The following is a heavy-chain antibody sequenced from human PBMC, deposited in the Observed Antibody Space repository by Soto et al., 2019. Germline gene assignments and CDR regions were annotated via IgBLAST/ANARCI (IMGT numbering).Heavy chain of an antibody. CDR3: ARDRRIAVAGGINWFDP. CDR2: IYTSGST. V-gene: IGHV4-4*07. Sequence: NPSETLSLTCTVSGGSISSYYWSWIRQPAGKGLEWIGRIYTSGSTNYNPSLKSRVTMSVDTSKNQFSLRLSSVTAADTAVYYCARDRRIAVAGGINWFDPWGQGTLVTVSS. D-gene: IGHD6-19*01. CDR1: GGSISSYY. J-gene: IGHJ5*02.